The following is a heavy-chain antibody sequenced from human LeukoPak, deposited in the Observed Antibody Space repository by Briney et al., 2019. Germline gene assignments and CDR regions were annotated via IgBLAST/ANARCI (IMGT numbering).Heavy chain of an antibody. Sequence: GGSLRLSCAASGFTFSSYAMSWVRQAPGKGLEWVSAISGSGGSTYYADSVKGRFTISRDNSKNTLYLQMNSLRAEDTAVYYCARDLNYYGSGSSRAFDIWGQGTMVTVSS. V-gene: IGHV3-23*01. D-gene: IGHD3-10*01. CDR2: ISGSGGST. J-gene: IGHJ3*02. CDR3: ARDLNYYGSGSSRAFDI. CDR1: GFTFSSYA.